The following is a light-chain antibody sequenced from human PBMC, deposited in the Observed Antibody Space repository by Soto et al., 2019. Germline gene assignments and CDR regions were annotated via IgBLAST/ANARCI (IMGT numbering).Light chain of an antibody. CDR1: QSISSW. CDR3: QHYKTYSRT. V-gene: IGKV1-5*01. Sequence: IQTTQAPSTRSASLGDKVTITCRASQSISSWLAWYQQKPGKAPKLLIYDGSSFESGVPSRFSGSGSGTEFTLTISSLQPDDSATYYCQHYKTYSRTFGQGTKVDIK. J-gene: IGKJ1*01. CDR2: DGS.